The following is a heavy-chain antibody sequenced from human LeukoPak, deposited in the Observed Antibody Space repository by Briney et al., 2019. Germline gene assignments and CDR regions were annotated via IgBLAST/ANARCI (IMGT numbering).Heavy chain of an antibody. CDR2: INPNSGRT. J-gene: IGHJ4*02. CDR1: GYTFTGYY. V-gene: IGHV1-2*02. CDR3: ASEASTGSSVY. D-gene: IGHD2-15*01. Sequence: ASVKVSCKASGYTFTGYYFHWVRQAPGQGLEWMGWINPNSGRTNSAQRFQGRVTMTRDTSISTVYMELSRLRSDDTAVYYWASEASTGSSVYWGPGTLVTVS.